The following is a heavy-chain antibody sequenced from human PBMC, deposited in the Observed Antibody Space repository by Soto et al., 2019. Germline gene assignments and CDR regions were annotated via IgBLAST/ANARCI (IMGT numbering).Heavy chain of an antibody. CDR1: GYTFTSYA. CDR3: ARLGIVLRYFDPQQQNDY. J-gene: IGHJ4*02. V-gene: IGHV1-3*01. D-gene: IGHD3-9*01. Sequence: GAPVKVSCKAFGYTFTSYAIHWVRQAPGQKLEWMGWINAGNGNTKYSQKFQGRVTITRDTSASTAYMELSSLRSEDTAVYYCARLGIVLRYFDPQQQNDYWGQGTLVTVSS. CDR2: INAGNGNT.